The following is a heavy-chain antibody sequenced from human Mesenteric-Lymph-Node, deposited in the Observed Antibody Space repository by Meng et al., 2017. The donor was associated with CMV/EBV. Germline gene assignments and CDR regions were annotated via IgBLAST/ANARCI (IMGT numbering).Heavy chain of an antibody. CDR3: ARGSIAGATQFDY. CDR1: GYSFTAYF. V-gene: IGHV1-2*06. D-gene: IGHD1-26*01. J-gene: IGHJ4*02. CDR2: INPYSGAT. Sequence: KASGYSFTAYFIHWVRQAPGQRLEWMGRINPYSGATSYAQKFQGRVSMATDTSISTAYMELSRLRSDDTAVYYCARGSIAGATQFDYWGQGTLVTVSS.